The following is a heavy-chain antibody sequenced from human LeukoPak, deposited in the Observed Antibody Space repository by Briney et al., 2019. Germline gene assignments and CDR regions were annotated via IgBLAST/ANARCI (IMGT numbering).Heavy chain of an antibody. CDR1: GGSFSGYY. CDR3: ARGWGSSSSPVDY. D-gene: IGHD6-6*01. V-gene: IGHV4-34*01. Sequence: SETLSLTCAVYGGSFSGYYWSWIRQPPGKGLEWIGEINHSGSTNYNPSLKSRVTISVDTSKNQFSLKLSSVTAADTAVYYCARGWGSSSSPVDYWGQGTLVTVSS. CDR2: INHSGST. J-gene: IGHJ4*02.